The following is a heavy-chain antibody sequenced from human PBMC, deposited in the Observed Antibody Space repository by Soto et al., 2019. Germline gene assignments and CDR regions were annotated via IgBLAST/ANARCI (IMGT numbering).Heavy chain of an antibody. Sequence: SETLSLTCTVSGGSISSSSFYWGWIRQPPGKGLEWIGSIYYSGNTYYNPSLKSRVTMSVDSSKNQFSLKVSPVTAADTAVYYCARLSMIRGVIRWFDPWAQGTVVPVSS. CDR2: IYYSGNT. J-gene: IGHJ5*02. CDR3: ARLSMIRGVIRWFDP. CDR1: GGSISSSSFY. V-gene: IGHV4-39*01. D-gene: IGHD3-10*01.